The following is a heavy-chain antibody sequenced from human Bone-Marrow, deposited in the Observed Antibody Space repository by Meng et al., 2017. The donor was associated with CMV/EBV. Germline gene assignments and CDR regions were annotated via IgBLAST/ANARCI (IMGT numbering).Heavy chain of an antibody. CDR1: GFTFSSYG. D-gene: IGHD3-3*01. CDR2: IWYDGSNK. J-gene: IGHJ6*02. Sequence: GESLKISCAASGFTFSSYGVHWVRQAPGKGLEWVAVIWYDGSNKYYADSVKGRFTISRDNSQNTVYLQMNSLRAEDTAVYYCAKRGIFGVYIMDVWGRGTTVTVSS. CDR3: AKRGIFGVYIMDV. V-gene: IGHV3-33*06.